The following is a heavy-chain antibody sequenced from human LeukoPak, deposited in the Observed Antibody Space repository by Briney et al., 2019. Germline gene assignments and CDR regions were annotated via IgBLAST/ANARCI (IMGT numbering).Heavy chain of an antibody. J-gene: IGHJ4*02. CDR3: ARHGAVGAFFDY. Sequence: GGSLKISCKCSAYSFTNYCIGWVRQVPRKGLEWMGISYSSALEARYTPSFQGQVTISAYKRIRTASLHWSSLRPPHTRLYYCARHGAVGAFFDYWGQGTLVTVSS. D-gene: IGHD1-26*01. CDR2: SYSSALEA. V-gene: IGHV5-51*01. CDR1: AYSFTNYC.